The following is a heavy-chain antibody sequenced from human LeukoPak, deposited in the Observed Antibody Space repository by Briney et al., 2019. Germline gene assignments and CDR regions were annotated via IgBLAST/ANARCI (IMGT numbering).Heavy chain of an antibody. D-gene: IGHD2-15*01. CDR1: GGSINSGGYY. V-gene: IGHV4-31*03. CDR2: IYYSGST. Sequence: SETLSLTCTVSGGSINSGGYYWSWIRQHPGKGLEWIGYIYYSGSTYYNPSLKSRVTISIDTSENQFSLKLSSVTAADTAVYYCARDGGYCSGGNCFDAFDIWGQGTMVTVSS. CDR3: ARDGGYCSGGNCFDAFDI. J-gene: IGHJ3*02.